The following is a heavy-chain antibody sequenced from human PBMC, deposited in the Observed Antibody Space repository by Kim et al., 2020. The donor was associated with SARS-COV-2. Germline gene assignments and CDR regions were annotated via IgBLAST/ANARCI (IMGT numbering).Heavy chain of an antibody. J-gene: IGHJ4*02. V-gene: IGHV4-31*03. Sequence: SETLSLTCTVSGGSISSGGYYWSWIRQHPGKGLEWIGYIYYSGSTYYNPSLKSRVTISVDTSKNQFSLKLSSVTAADTAVYYCARDLSSSRKNEYFDYWGQGTLVTVSS. CDR1: GGSISSGGYY. CDR2: IYYSGST. CDR3: ARDLSSSRKNEYFDY. D-gene: IGHD6-13*01.